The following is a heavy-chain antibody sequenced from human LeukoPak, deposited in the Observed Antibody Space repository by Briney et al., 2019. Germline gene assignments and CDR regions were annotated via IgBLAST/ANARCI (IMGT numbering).Heavy chain of an antibody. Sequence: PSETLSLTCTVSGASISSYYWIWIRQPAGKGLEWIGRIYNSGSTKYNPSLKGRVTMSVDTSKNQFSLKLSSVTAADTAVYYCARDLFRAAGNYYYGMDVWGQGTTVTVSS. V-gene: IGHV4-4*07. D-gene: IGHD2-21*01. J-gene: IGHJ6*02. CDR1: GASISSYY. CDR2: IYNSGST. CDR3: ARDLFRAAGNYYYGMDV.